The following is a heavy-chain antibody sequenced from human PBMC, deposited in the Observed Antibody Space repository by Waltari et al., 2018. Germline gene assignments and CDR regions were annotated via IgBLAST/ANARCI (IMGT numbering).Heavy chain of an antibody. J-gene: IGHJ5*02. CDR3: ARGINYYDRRRFDP. D-gene: IGHD3-22*01. Sequence: QVQLQQWGAGLLKPSETLSLTCAVYGGSFSGYYWSWIRQPPGKGLEWIGEINHSGSTNDNPSLKSRVTISVDTSKNQFSLKLSSVTAADTAVYYCARGINYYDRRRFDPWGQGTLVTVSS. CDR2: INHSGST. V-gene: IGHV4-34*01. CDR1: GGSFSGYY.